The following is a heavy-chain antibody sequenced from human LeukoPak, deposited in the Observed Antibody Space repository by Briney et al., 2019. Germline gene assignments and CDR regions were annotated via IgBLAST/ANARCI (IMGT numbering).Heavy chain of an antibody. V-gene: IGHV4-59*01. J-gene: IGHJ6*03. CDR2: IYYSGST. Sequence: SETLSLTCTVSGGSISSYYWSWIRQPPGKGLEWIGYIYYSGSTNYNPSLKSRVTISVDTSKNQFSLKLSSVTAADTAVYYCARVIPTYYSSSWSNYYYYMDVWGKGTTVTISS. CDR3: ARVIPTYYSSSWSNYYYYMDV. CDR1: GGSISSYY. D-gene: IGHD6-13*01.